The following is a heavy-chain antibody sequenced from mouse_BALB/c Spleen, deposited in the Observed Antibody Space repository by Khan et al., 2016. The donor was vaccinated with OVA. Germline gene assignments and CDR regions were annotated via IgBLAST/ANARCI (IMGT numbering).Heavy chain of an antibody. CDR2: IFPGTGTT. Sequence: VQLQESGTELVKPGASVKLSCKTSGYTFTSYWIQWVKQRPGQGLEWIGQIFPGTGTTYYNENFKGKATMTIDTSSTTAYMQLSSRTSEDSAFYFCARGYFGNYEFAYWGQGTLVTVSA. CDR1: GYTFTSYW. CDR3: ARGYFGNYEFAY. D-gene: IGHD2-1*01. V-gene: IGHV1S132*01. J-gene: IGHJ3*01.